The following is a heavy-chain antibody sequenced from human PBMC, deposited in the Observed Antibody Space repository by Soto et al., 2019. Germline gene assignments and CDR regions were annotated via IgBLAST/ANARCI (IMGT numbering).Heavy chain of an antibody. CDR1: GYTFTSYG. D-gene: IGHD6-13*01. J-gene: IGHJ6*02. CDR3: ARDAAAADYYYYGMDV. V-gene: IGHV1-46*01. CDR2: INPSGGST. Sequence: ASVKVSCKASGYTFTSYGISWVRQAPGQGLEWMGIINPSGGSTSYAQKFQGRVTMTRDTSTSTVYMELSSLRSEDTAVYYCARDAAAADYYYYGMDVWGQGTTVTVSS.